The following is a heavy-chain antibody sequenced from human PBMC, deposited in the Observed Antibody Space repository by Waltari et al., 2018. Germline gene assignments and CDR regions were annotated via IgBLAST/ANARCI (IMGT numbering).Heavy chain of an antibody. CDR3: AGSSKWYEVVFGY. CDR1: NPSIRTYY. J-gene: IGHJ4*02. D-gene: IGHD2-8*01. Sequence: QVQLQESGPGLVKPSETLSPTCSVPNPSIRTYYWGWVRQPPGKGLELIGYIRDSGSTEYNPSLKSRVTISADTSKNQVSVKLHSVTAADTAVYYCAGSSKWYEVVFGYWGQGILVTVSS. CDR2: IRDSGST. V-gene: IGHV4-59*08.